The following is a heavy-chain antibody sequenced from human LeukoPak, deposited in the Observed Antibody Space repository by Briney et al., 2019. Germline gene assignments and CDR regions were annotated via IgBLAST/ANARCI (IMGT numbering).Heavy chain of an antibody. J-gene: IGHJ6*03. Sequence: ASVKVSCKASGGTFSSYAISWVRQAPGQGLEWMGWINPNSGGTNYAQKFQGRVTMTRDTSISTAYMELSRLRSDDTAVYYCARATGGDFWSGYWAIRDYYYYYMDVWGKGTTVTVSS. CDR2: INPNSGGT. CDR3: ARATGGDFWSGYWAIRDYYYYYMDV. V-gene: IGHV1-2*02. D-gene: IGHD3-3*01. CDR1: GGTFSSYA.